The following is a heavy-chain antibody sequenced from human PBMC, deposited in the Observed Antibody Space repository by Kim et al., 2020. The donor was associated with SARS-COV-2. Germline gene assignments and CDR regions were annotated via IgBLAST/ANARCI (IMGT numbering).Heavy chain of an antibody. CDR2: IYYSGST. V-gene: IGHV4-59*08. J-gene: IGHJ4*02. Sequence: SETLSLTCTVSGGSISSYYWSWIRQPPGKGLEWIGYIYYSGSTNYNPSLKSRVTISVDTSKNQFSLKLSSVTAADTAVYYCARAEIQLWSYYFDYCGQGT. CDR3: ARAEIQLWSYYFDY. D-gene: IGHD5-18*01. CDR1: GGSISSYY.